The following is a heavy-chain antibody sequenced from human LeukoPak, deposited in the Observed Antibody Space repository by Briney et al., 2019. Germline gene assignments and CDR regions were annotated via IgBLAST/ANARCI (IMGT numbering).Heavy chain of an antibody. CDR2: ISYGGGNK. V-gene: IGHV3-30*18. Sequence: GGSLRLSCAASGFTFRNYGMHWVRQAPGKGLDWVAVISYGGGNKYYADSVKGRFTISRDNSKNTLYLQMNSLRAEDTAVYYCAKVRYFGPSAFDIWGQGTMVTVS. J-gene: IGHJ3*02. D-gene: IGHD3-9*01. CDR3: AKVRYFGPSAFDI. CDR1: GFTFRNYG.